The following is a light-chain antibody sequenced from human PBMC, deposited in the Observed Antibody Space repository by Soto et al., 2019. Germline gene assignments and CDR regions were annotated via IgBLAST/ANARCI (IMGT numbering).Light chain of an antibody. V-gene: IGKV1-5*03. CDR1: QSINNG. J-gene: IGKJ1*01. Sequence: DIQMTQSPSTLSASVGDRLTITCRASQSINNGLAWYQKKPGRAPKLLIYRASVLETVAPSRFSGSGSGTDFTVTISSLQPEDFATYSCQQYYNLPITFGQGTKVDIK. CDR2: RAS. CDR3: QQYYNLPIT.